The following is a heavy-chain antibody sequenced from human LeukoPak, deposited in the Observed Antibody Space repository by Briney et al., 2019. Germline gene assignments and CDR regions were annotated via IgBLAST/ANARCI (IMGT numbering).Heavy chain of an antibody. CDR3: ARDRGGSAFDI. Sequence: GGSLRLSCAPSGFTFKSYWMHWVRQAPGKGLVWVSRINSDGSSTSYADSVKGRFTISRDNAKNTLYLQMNSLRAEDTAVYHCARDRGGSAFDILGQGTMVTVSS. J-gene: IGHJ3*02. V-gene: IGHV3-74*01. D-gene: IGHD3-10*01. CDR2: INSDGSST. CDR1: GFTFKSYW.